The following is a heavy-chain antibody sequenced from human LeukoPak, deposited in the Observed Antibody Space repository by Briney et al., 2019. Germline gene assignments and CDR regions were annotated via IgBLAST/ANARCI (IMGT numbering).Heavy chain of an antibody. Sequence: GGSLRLSCAASGFTFSSYAMSWVRQAPGKGLEWVSAISGSGGSTYYADSVKGRFTISRDNSKNTLYLQMNSLRAEDTAVYYCAKDLGVVVPAARRDAFDIWGQGTMVTVSS. J-gene: IGHJ3*02. CDR1: GFTFSSYA. CDR3: AKDLGVVVPAARRDAFDI. CDR2: ISGSGGST. D-gene: IGHD2-2*01. V-gene: IGHV3-23*01.